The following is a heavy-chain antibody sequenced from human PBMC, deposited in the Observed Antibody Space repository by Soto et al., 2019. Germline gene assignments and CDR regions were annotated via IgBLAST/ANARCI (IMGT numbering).Heavy chain of an antibody. Sequence: ASVKVSCKASGYIFTNNDVSWVRQATGQGLEWMGWMNPGSGDTGYAQKFQGRVTMTRNISIATAYMELSSLRADDTAIYYCARMASFGSLNCFDTWGQRTLVTVSS. CDR3: ARMASFGSLNCFDT. CDR2: MNPGSGDT. CDR1: GYIFTNND. D-gene: IGHD5-18*01. J-gene: IGHJ5*02. V-gene: IGHV1-8*01.